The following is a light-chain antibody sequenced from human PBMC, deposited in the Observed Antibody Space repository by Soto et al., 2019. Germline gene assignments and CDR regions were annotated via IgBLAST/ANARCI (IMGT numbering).Light chain of an antibody. V-gene: IGKV3-20*01. CDR2: RAS. CDR3: QHYVDTPLT. Sequence: EIVLTQSPGTLSLSPGERATLSCRASQSVNNNYLAWYQQIPGQAPRLLIYRASSRDTGIPDRFSGSGSGTDFTLTMSRLEPDDFAVYYCQHYVDTPLTFGGGTKVEIK. J-gene: IGKJ4*01. CDR1: QSVNNNY.